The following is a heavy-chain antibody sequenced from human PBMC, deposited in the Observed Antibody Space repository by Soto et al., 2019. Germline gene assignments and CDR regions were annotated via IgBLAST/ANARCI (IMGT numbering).Heavy chain of an antibody. CDR2: ISAYNGNT. J-gene: IGHJ4*02. CDR3: VRHPAPGGSPTSGIYYFDY. CDR1: GYTFTSYG. Sequence: ASVKVSCKASGYTFTSYGISWVRQAPGQGLEWMGWISAYNGNTNYAQKLQGRVTMTTDTSTSTAYMELRSLRSDDTAVYYCVRHPAPGGSPTSGIYYFDYWGQGTLVTVSS. D-gene: IGHD1-26*01. V-gene: IGHV1-18*01.